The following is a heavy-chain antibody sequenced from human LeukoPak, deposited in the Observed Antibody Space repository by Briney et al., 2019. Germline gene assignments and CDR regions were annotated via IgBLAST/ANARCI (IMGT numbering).Heavy chain of an antibody. V-gene: IGHV4-61*01. J-gene: IGHJ4*02. CDR2: IYYSGST. D-gene: IGHD3-22*01. Sequence: SETLSLTCTVSGGSINSSSYYWGWVRQPPGKGLEWIGYIYYSGSTNYNPSLKSRVTISVDTSKNQFSLKLSSVTAADTAVYYYAREVVNDSSGYYRNWGQGTLVTVSS. CDR1: GGSINSSSYY. CDR3: AREVVNDSSGYYRN.